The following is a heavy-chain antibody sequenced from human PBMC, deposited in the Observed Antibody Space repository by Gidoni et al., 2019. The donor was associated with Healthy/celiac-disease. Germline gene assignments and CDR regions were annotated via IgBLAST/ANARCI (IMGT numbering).Heavy chain of an antibody. V-gene: IGHV4-38-2*01. CDR1: GYSISSGYY. Sequence: QVQLQESGPGLVKPSETLSLTCAVSGYSISSGYYWGWIRQPPGKGLEWIGIIYHSGITYYNPALKSRVTISVDTSKNQFSLKLSSVTAADTAVYYCARVRYYYDSSGYRSDAFDIWGQGTMVTVSS. CDR2: IYHSGIT. D-gene: IGHD3-22*01. J-gene: IGHJ3*02. CDR3: ARVRYYYDSSGYRSDAFDI.